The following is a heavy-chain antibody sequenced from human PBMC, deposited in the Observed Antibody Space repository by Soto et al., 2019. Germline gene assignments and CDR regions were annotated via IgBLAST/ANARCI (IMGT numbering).Heavy chain of an antibody. CDR1: GYTFTGYY. J-gene: IGHJ6*02. CDR2: INPNSGGT. Sequence: GASVKVSCKASGYTFTGYYMHWVRQAPGQGLEWMGWINPNSGGTNYAQKFQGWVTMTRDTSISTAYMELSRLRSDDTAVYYCARVRGVENSYVFPFLPGRDVWGQGPPVTAS. V-gene: IGHV1-2*04. CDR3: ARVRGVENSYVFPFLPGRDV. D-gene: IGHD5-18*01.